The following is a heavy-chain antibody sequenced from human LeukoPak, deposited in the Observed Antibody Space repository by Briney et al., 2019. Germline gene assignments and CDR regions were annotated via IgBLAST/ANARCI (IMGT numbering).Heavy chain of an antibody. CDR2: INPNSGGT. D-gene: IGHD1-26*01. CDR1: GYTFTGYY. V-gene: IGHV1-2*02. J-gene: IGHJ4*02. CDR3: ARVRAQWELPPDY. Sequence: ASVKVSCKASGYTFTGYYMHWVRQAPGQGLEWMGWINPNSGGTNYAQKFQGRVTMTRDTSISTAYMVLSRLRSDDTAVYYCARVRAQWELPPDYWGQGTLVTVSS.